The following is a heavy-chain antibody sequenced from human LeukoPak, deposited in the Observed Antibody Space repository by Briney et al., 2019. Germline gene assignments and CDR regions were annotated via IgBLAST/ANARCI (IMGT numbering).Heavy chain of an antibody. Sequence: ASVKVSCTASGYTFTNYAISWVRQAPGQGLEWMGWINPNSGGTDYAQSLKGRVTMSRDTSISTAYMELSRLRSDDTAVYYCGRSRLDYWGQRTLLTVSS. D-gene: IGHD2-2*01. CDR3: GRSRLDY. V-gene: IGHV1-2*02. CDR2: INPNSGGT. J-gene: IGHJ4*02. CDR1: GYTFTNYA.